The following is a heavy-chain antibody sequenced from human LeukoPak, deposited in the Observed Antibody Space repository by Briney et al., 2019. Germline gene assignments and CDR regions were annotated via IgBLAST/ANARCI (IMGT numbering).Heavy chain of an antibody. D-gene: IGHD3-10*01. J-gene: IGHJ4*02. CDR1: GGSISSYY. CDR3: ARGIPNLPMASYYYGSGGFDY. Sequence: PSETLSLTCTVSGGSISSYYWSWIRQPPGKGLEWIGYIYYSGSTNYNPSLKSRVTISVDTSKNQFSLKLSSVTAADTAVYYCARGIPNLPMASYYYGSGGFDYWGQGTLVTVSS. CDR2: IYYSGST. V-gene: IGHV4-59*01.